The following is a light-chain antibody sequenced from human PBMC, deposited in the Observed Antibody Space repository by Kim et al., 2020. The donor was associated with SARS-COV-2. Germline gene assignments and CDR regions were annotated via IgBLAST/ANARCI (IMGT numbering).Light chain of an antibody. Sequence: GQKVTISCSGSSSNIGNNYVSWYQQLPGTAPKLLIYDYNKRPSGIPDRFSGSKSGTSATLGITGLQTGDEADYYCGTLDSSLSGLVFGGGTKLTVL. CDR1: SSNIGNNY. J-gene: IGLJ3*02. CDR3: GTLDSSLSGLV. CDR2: DYN. V-gene: IGLV1-51*01.